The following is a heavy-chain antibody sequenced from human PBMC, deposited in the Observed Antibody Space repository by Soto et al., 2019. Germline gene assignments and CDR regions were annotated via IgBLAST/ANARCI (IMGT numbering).Heavy chain of an antibody. CDR3: ASGASRWYPYFFDS. D-gene: IGHD6-13*01. V-gene: IGHV1-69*01. CDR1: EGTFNSYA. CDR2: IIPYYNTL. J-gene: IGHJ4*02. Sequence: QAQVVQSGAEVRKPGSSVKLSCKASEGTFNSYAIAWVRQAPGRGLEWMGGIIPYYNTLNYAQKFQDRVTITADDSTNTVYMELSSLRSDDTAVYFCASGASRWYPYFFDSWAQGTLDTVSS.